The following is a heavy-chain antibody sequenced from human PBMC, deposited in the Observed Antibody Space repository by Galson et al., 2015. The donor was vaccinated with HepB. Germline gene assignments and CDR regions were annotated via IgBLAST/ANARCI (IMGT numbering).Heavy chain of an antibody. D-gene: IGHD5-18*01. J-gene: IGHJ4*02. Sequence: ETLSLTCTVSGGSISSYYWSWIRQTPGKGLEWIGSIYYSGSTNYNPSLKSRVTMSVDTSKNQFSLKLTSVTAADTAVYSCARTRYSYGYIDYWGQGTLVTVSS. CDR2: IYYSGST. V-gene: IGHV4-59*01. CDR1: GGSISSYY. CDR3: ARTRYSYGYIDY.